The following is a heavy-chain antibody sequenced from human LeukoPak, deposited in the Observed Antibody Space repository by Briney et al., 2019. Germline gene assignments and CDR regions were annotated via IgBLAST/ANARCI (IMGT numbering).Heavy chain of an antibody. CDR3: ARAGWSYYYYGMDV. J-gene: IGHJ6*02. V-gene: IGHV4-34*01. CDR2: INHSGST. D-gene: IGHD6-19*01. Sequence: SETQSLTCAVYGGSFSGYYWSWIRQPPGKGLEWIGEINHSGSTNYNPSLKSRVTISVDTSKNQFSLKLSSVTAADTAVYYCARAGWSYYYYGMDVWGQGTTVTVSS. CDR1: GGSFSGYY.